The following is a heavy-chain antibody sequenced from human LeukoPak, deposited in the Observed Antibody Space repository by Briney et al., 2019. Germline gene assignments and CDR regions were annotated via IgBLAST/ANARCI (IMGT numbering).Heavy chain of an antibody. CDR1: GYTFSSYG. Sequence: ASVKVSCKASGYTFSSYGFTWVRQAPGQGLEWLGWISAYNGNTNYAQKLQGRVSMTTDTSTSTAYMELRSLRSEDTAVYYCARARGIAVAGRGLGYWGQGTLVTVSS. V-gene: IGHV1-18*01. D-gene: IGHD6-19*01. J-gene: IGHJ4*02. CDR3: ARARGIAVAGRGLGY. CDR2: ISAYNGNT.